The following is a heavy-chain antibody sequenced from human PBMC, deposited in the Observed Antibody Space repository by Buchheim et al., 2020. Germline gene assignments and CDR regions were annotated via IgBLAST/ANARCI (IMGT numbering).Heavy chain of an antibody. V-gene: IGHV7-4-1*02. CDR3: ARMRRSSSSEIMYFDY. CDR1: GYTFNSYG. CDR2: INTNTGNP. J-gene: IGHJ4*02. Sequence: QVQLVQSGSELKEPGASVKVSCKASGYTFNSYGMNWVRQAPGQGLEWMGWINTNTGNPTYAQGFTGRFVFSFDTSVRTAHPQISSLKAEDTAEYYCARMRRSSSSEIMYFDYWGQGTL. D-gene: IGHD6-6*01.